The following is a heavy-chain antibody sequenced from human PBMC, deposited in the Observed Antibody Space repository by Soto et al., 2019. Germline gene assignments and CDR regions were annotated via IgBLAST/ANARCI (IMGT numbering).Heavy chain of an antibody. CDR1: GFTFSSNS. CDR2: ISGSSSTI. V-gene: IGHV3-48*02. J-gene: IGHJ4*02. CDR3: ARDSRQSNSWYPTYYFDY. Sequence: GGSLRLSCVASGFTFSSNSMNWVRQAPGKGLEWVSYISGSSSTIYYADSVKGRFTISRDNAKNSLYLQMNSLRDEDTAVYYCARDSRQSNSWYPTYYFDYWGQGTLVTVSS. D-gene: IGHD6-13*01.